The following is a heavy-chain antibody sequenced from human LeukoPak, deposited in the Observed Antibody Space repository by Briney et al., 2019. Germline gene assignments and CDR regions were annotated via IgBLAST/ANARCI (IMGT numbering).Heavy chain of an antibody. J-gene: IGHJ6*02. CDR1: GGTFSSYA. Sequence: GASVKVSCKASGGTFSSYAISWVRQAPGQGLEWMGRIIPILGIANYAQKFQGRVTITADKSTSTAYMELSSLRSEDTAVYYCARGRAYCSSTSCYYYYGMDVWGQGTTVTVSS. CDR3: ARGRAYCSSTSCYYYYGMDV. CDR2: IIPILGIA. V-gene: IGHV1-69*04. D-gene: IGHD2-2*01.